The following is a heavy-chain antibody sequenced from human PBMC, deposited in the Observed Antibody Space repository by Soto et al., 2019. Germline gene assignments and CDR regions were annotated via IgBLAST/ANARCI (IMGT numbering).Heavy chain of an antibody. V-gene: IGHV1-2*02. Sequence: GASVKVSCKASGYTFTGYYMHWVRQAPGQGLEWMGWINPNSGGTNYAQKFQGQVTISADKSISTAYLQWSSLKASDTAMYYCARQVAHQSRNYYYYGMDVWGQGTTVTVSS. CDR2: INPNSGGT. D-gene: IGHD5-12*01. J-gene: IGHJ6*02. CDR3: ARQVAHQSRNYYYYGMDV. CDR1: GYTFTGYY.